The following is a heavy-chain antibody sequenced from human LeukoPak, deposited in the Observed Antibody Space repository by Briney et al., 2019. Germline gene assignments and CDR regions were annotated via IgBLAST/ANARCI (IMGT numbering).Heavy chain of an antibody. V-gene: IGHV3-49*04. Sequence: GGSLRLSCTASGFTFGDYAMSWVRQAPGKGLEWVGFIRSKAYGGTTEYAASVKGRFTISRDDSKNTLYLQMNSLKTEDTAVYYCTTNYGDYVGGAFDIWGQGTMVTVSS. CDR1: GFTFGDYA. CDR3: TTNYGDYVGGAFDI. J-gene: IGHJ3*02. D-gene: IGHD4-17*01. CDR2: IRSKAYGGTT.